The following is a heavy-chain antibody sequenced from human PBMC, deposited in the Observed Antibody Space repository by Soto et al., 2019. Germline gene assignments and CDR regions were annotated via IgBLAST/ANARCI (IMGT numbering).Heavy chain of an antibody. CDR3: ERSTTFGWFDP. J-gene: IGHJ5*02. CDR2: IYYSGST. CDR1: GGSISSYY. Sequence: QVQLQESGPGLVKPSETLSLTCTVSGGSISSYYWSWIRQPPGKGLEWIGYIYYSGSTNYNPSLRGRVTISVDTSKNQFSLKLISVTAADTAVYYCERSTTFGWFDPWGQGTLVTVSS. D-gene: IGHD1-1*01. V-gene: IGHV4-59*01.